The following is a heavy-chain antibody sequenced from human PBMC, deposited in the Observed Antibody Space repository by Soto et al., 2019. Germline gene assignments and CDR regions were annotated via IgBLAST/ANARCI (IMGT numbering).Heavy chain of an antibody. Sequence: GGSLRLSCAASGFTFSSYGMHWVRQAPGKGLEWVAVISYDGSNKYYADSVKGRFTISRDNSKNTLYLQMNSLRAEDTAVYYCAKDLWDIVVVPAAYFDYWGQGTLVTSPQ. V-gene: IGHV3-30*18. CDR3: AKDLWDIVVVPAAYFDY. D-gene: IGHD2-2*01. CDR1: GFTFSSYG. CDR2: ISYDGSNK. J-gene: IGHJ4*02.